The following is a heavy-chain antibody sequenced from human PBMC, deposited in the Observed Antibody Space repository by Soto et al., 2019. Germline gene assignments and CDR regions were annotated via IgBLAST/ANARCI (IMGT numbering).Heavy chain of an antibody. Sequence: GGSLRLSCAASGFTFSSYSMNWVCQAPGKGLEWVSSISSSSSYIYYADSVKGRFTISRDNAKNSLYLQMNSLRAEDTAVYYCAREPGIAAAAPWGFDPWGQGTLVTVSS. D-gene: IGHD6-13*01. CDR3: AREPGIAAAAPWGFDP. CDR2: ISSSSSYI. J-gene: IGHJ5*02. V-gene: IGHV3-21*01. CDR1: GFTFSSYS.